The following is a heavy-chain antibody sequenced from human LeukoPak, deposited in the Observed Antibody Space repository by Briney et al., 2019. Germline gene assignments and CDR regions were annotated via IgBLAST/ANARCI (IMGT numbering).Heavy chain of an antibody. CDR2: INHSGST. D-gene: IGHD6-13*01. J-gene: IGHJ6*02. CDR3: AREKRYSSSWYNDYYYGMDV. Sequence: SETLSLTCSVSGASISSYYWSWIRQPPGKGLEWIGEINHSGSTNYNPSLKSRVTISVDTSKNQFSLKLSSVTAADTAVYYCAREKRYSSSWYNDYYYGMDVWGQGTTVTVSS. CDR1: GASISSYY. V-gene: IGHV4-34*01.